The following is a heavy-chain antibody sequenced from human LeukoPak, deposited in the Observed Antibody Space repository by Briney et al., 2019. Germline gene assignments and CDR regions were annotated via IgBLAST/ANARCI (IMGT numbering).Heavy chain of an antibody. CDR3: AKGRPLADIVVVPAAIYSYYYGMDV. D-gene: IGHD2-2*02. CDR1: GFTFSSYG. Sequence: GGSLRLSCAASGFTFSSYGMHWVRQAPGKGLEWVAVIWYDGSNKYYADSVKGRFTISRDNSKNTLYLQMNSLRAEDTAVYYCAKGRPLADIVVVPAAIYSYYYGMDVWGQGTTVTVPS. CDR2: IWYDGSNK. J-gene: IGHJ6*02. V-gene: IGHV3-33*06.